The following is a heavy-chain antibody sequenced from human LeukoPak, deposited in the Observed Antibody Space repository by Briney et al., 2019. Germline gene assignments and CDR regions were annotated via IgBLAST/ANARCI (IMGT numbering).Heavy chain of an antibody. V-gene: IGHV3-21*01. CDR2: ISSSSYI. CDR3: ARGTIWYGVVAYYFDY. Sequence: GGSLRLSCAASGFTFSSYSMNWVRQAPGKGLEWVSSISSSSYIYYADSVKGRFTISRDNAKNSLYLQMNSLRAKDTAVYYCARGTIWYGVVAYYFDYWGQGTLVTVSS. CDR1: GFTFSSYS. J-gene: IGHJ4*02. D-gene: IGHD3-3*01.